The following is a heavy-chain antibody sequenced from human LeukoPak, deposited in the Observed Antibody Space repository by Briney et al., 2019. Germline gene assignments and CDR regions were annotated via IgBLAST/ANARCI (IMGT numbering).Heavy chain of an antibody. Sequence: GGSLRLSCAASGFTFSNYNMNWVRQAPGKGLEWVSSISSSSSYITYADSVKGRFTISRDNTKNSLYLQMHSLRAEDTAVYYCARGIAAAGNYYFDYWGQGTLVTVSS. D-gene: IGHD6-13*01. J-gene: IGHJ4*02. V-gene: IGHV3-21*01. CDR1: GFTFSNYN. CDR2: ISSSSSYI. CDR3: ARGIAAAGNYYFDY.